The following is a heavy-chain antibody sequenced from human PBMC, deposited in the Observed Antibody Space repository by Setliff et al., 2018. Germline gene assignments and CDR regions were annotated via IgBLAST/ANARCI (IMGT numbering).Heavy chain of an antibody. V-gene: IGHV4-38-2*01. CDR2: IYHSGST. D-gene: IGHD3-22*01. J-gene: IGHJ6*03. CDR3: GRLGGSSGSGGFYYYYYYMDV. CDR1: GYSISSGNY. Sequence: SETLSLTCAVSGYSISSGNYWCWFRQPPGKGLEWIGSIYHSGSTYYNPTLKSRVTISVDTSKNKFSLKLSSVTAADTAVYYGGRLGGSSGSGGFYYYYYYMDVWGKGTTVTVSS.